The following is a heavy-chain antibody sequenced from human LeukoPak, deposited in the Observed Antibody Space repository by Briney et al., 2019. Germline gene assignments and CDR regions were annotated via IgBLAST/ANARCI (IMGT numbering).Heavy chain of an antibody. CDR3: ARGGIQVSGIDEFDY. CDR1: GFTFIDYD. D-gene: IGHD6-19*01. V-gene: IGHV3-13*01. CDR2: IGSRGET. J-gene: IGHJ4*02. Sequence: GGSLRLSCAASGFTFIDYDMHWVRHVLGKGLEWVSAIGSRGETNYSGSVKVKFTISRENAETSLYLQMNSLRTEDTAVYYFARGGIQVSGIDEFDYWGQGTRVTVSS.